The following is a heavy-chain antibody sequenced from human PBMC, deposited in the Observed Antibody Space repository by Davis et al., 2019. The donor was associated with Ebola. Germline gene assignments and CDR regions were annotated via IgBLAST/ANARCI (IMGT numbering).Heavy chain of an antibody. J-gene: IGHJ6*02. CDR2: ISGSGGST. Sequence: GESLKISCAASGFTFSSYAMSWVRQAPGKGLEWVSAISGSGGSTYYADSVKGRFTISRDNSKNTLYLQMNSLKTEDTAVYYCTTDPGSIVGAITYYYGMDVWGQGTTVTVSS. D-gene: IGHD1-26*01. CDR3: TTDPGSIVGAITYYYGMDV. CDR1: GFTFSSYA. V-gene: IGHV3-23*01.